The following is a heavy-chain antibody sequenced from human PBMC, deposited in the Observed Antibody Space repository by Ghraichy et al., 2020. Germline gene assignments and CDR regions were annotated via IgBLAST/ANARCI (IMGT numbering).Heavy chain of an antibody. V-gene: IGHV3-48*02. Sequence: GGSLRLSCAASGFTFSSYNMNWVRQAPGKGLEWVSYISSSSSTIYYADSVKGRFTISRDNAKNSLYLQMNSPRDEDTSVYYCARGVYCSSTSCYSYNWFDPWGQGTLVTVSS. CDR2: ISSSSSTI. J-gene: IGHJ5*02. CDR1: GFTFSSYN. CDR3: ARGVYCSSTSCYSYNWFDP. D-gene: IGHD2-2*01.